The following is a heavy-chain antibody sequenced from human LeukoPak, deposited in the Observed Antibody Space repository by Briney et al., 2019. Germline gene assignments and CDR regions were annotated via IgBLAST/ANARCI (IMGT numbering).Heavy chain of an antibody. J-gene: IGHJ1*01. CDR2: FDPEDGET. CDR1: GYTLTELS. D-gene: IGHD2-2*02. V-gene: IGHV1-24*01. CDR3: ATAATSLVVPAAIVTYFQH. Sequence: ASVKVSRKVSGYTLTELSMHWVRQAPGKGLEWMGGFDPEDGETIYAQKFQGRVTMTEDTSTDTAYMELSSLRSEDTAVYYCATAATSLVVPAAIVTYFQHWGQGTLVTVSS.